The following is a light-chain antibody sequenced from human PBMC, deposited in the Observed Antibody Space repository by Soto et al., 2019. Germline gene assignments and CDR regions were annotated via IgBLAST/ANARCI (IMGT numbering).Light chain of an antibody. Sequence: VLTQSPATLALSPGESATLCCRASQSVSSYLAWYQQKPGQAPRLLIYDTSNRATGVQARFSGSGSGTEFTLTIRRLEPADFAVYYCKYYGSSSTCGQGTKVDIK. V-gene: IGKV3-11*01. CDR2: DTS. CDR1: QSVSSY. J-gene: IGKJ1*01. CDR3: KYYGSSST.